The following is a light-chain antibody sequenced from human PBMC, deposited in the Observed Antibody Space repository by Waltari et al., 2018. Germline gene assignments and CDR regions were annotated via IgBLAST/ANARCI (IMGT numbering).Light chain of an antibody. CDR1: QSVLNSANNENY. V-gene: IGKV4-1*01. J-gene: IGKJ2*01. CDR2: WAS. Sequence: DIVMTQSPDSLAVSLGARAAINRKSSQSVLNSANNENYLTWYQKKPGQPPKLLIYWASTRESGVPDRFSGSGSGTDFTLTISGLQPDDFATYYCQQYNSYPYTFGQGTKLEI. CDR3: QQYNSYPYT.